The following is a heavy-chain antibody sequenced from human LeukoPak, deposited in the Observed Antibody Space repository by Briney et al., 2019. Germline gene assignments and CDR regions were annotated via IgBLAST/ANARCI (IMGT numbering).Heavy chain of an antibody. CDR2: IYYSGST. V-gene: IGHV4-31*03. CDR1: GGSISGGGYY. D-gene: IGHD3-22*01. J-gene: IGHJ4*02. CDR3: ARDNRRYYYDSSGYYYYFDY. Sequence: SQTLSLTCTVSGGSISGGGYYWSWIRQHPGKGLEWIGYIYYSGSTYYNPSLKSRVTISVDTSKNQFTLKLSSVTAADTAVYYCARDNRRYYYDSSGYYYYFDYWGQGTLVTVSS.